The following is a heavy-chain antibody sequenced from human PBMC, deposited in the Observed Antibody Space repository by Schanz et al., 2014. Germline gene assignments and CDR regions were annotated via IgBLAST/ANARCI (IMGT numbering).Heavy chain of an antibody. D-gene: IGHD1-26*01. J-gene: IGHJ4*02. CDR1: GYTFTSYG. CDR3: ARDNGRIPAANSFDY. V-gene: IGHV1-18*01. Sequence: QVQLVQSGAEVKKPGASVKVSCKASGYTFTSYGISWVRQAPGQGPEWIGWISGYTGDTKYAQKFQHRVNMTTDRTTSTVYMELRSLRCDDTAVYFCARDNGRIPAANSFDYWGQGTRVTVSS. CDR2: ISGYTGDT.